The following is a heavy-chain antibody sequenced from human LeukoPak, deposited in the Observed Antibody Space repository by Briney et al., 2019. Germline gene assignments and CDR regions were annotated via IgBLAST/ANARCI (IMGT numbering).Heavy chain of an antibody. CDR1: GYPFTAYY. Sequence: ASVKVSCKASGYPFTAYYIYWVRRAPGQGLEWMGRIHPNSGDTNYAQKFHDRVTMTRDTSISTAHMELSRLTSDDTAVYYCARAGRGSGYYTVDYWGQGTLVTVSS. CDR2: IHPNSGDT. V-gene: IGHV1-2*06. J-gene: IGHJ4*02. CDR3: ARAGRGSGYYTVDY. D-gene: IGHD3-22*01.